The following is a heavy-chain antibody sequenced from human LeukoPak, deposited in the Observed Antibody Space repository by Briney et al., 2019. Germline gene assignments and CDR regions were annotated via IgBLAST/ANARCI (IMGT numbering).Heavy chain of an antibody. J-gene: IGHJ3*01. CDR2: ISGSGGST. D-gene: IGHD5-18*01. CDR3: ARRERLGYSYGLGTFDV. CDR1: GFSFSSYA. V-gene: IGHV3-23*01. Sequence: PGGSLRLSCAASGFSFSSYAMSWVRQAPGKGLEWVSAISGSGGSTYYADSVKGRFTISRDNSKNTLYLQMNSLRAEDTAVYYCARRERLGYSYGLGTFDVWGQGTTVTVSS.